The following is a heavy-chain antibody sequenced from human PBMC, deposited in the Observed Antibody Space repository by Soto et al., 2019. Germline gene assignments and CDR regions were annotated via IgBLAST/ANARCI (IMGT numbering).Heavy chain of an antibody. Sequence: QVQLQESGPGLVKPSGTLSLTCAVSGGSISSSNWWSWVRQPPGKGLEWIGEIYHSGSTNYNPSLTSLVTISVVKSKNQFSLKLSSVTAADTAVYYCARVLGNDAFDIWGQGTMVTVSS. CDR2: IYHSGST. V-gene: IGHV4-4*02. CDR3: ARVLGNDAFDI. CDR1: GGSISSSNW. D-gene: IGHD3-3*02. J-gene: IGHJ3*02.